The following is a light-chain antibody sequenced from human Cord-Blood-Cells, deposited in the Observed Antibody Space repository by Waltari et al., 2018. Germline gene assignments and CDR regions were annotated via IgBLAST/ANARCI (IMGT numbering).Light chain of an antibody. V-gene: IGLV2-14*01. J-gene: IGLJ7*01. CDR1: SSDAGGYNY. Sequence: QSALTQPASVSGSPGQSITISCTGTSSDAGGYNYVSWYQQHPGKAPKLMIYDVSKRPSGVSNRFSGSKSGNTASLTISGLQAEDEADYYCSSYTSSSTVFGGGTQLTVL. CDR3: SSYTSSSTV. CDR2: DVS.